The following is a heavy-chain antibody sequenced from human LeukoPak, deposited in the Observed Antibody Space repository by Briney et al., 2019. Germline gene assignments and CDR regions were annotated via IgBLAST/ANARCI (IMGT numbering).Heavy chain of an antibody. V-gene: IGHV4-59*08. D-gene: IGHD3-10*01. CDR3: ARHVPPGEDYIVY. J-gene: IGHJ4*02. CDR1: GGSISSYY. Sequence: SETLSLTCTVSGGSISSYYWSWIRQPPGKGLEWIGYIYYSGSTNYNPSLKSRVTISVDTSKNQFSLKLSSVTAADTAVYYCARHVPPGEDYIVYWGQGTLVTVSS. CDR2: IYYSGST.